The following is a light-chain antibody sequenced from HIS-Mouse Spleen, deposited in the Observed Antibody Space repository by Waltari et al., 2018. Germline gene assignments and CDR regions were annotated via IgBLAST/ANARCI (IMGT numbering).Light chain of an antibody. Sequence: DIVMTQTPLSLSVTPGQPASISCKSSQSLLHSDGKTYLYWYLQKPGQSPQLLIYDVSNRFSGVPDRFSGSGSGTDFTLKISRVEAEDVGVYYCMQSIQLPPYTFGQGTKLEIK. CDR3: MQSIQLPPYT. J-gene: IGKJ2*01. CDR2: DVS. CDR1: QSLLHSDGKTY. V-gene: IGKV2D-29*02.